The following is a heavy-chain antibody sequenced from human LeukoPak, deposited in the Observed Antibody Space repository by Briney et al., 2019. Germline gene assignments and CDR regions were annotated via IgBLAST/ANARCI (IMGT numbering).Heavy chain of an antibody. D-gene: IGHD6-25*01. V-gene: IGHV3-48*03. CDR2: SSTSGSSI. Sequence: GGSLRLSCVSARLSYRSYDTYWVRQAPGKRREWVAYSSTSGSSIDYADSVKGRFTISRDNGKSSVFLQMNILRVEDTAVYYCVPPAAGLHRTKSTKGSQDWGQGSLVTVSS. J-gene: IGHJ1*01. CDR3: VPPAAGLHRTKSTKGSQD. CDR1: RLSYRSYD.